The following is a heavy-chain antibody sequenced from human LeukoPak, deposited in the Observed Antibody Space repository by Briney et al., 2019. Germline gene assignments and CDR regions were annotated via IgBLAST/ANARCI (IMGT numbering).Heavy chain of an antibody. CDR2: ISAYNGNT. CDR1: GYTFTSDG. CDR3: ARDRPGMSQDFWSGFITNYYYYYMDV. D-gene: IGHD3-3*01. Sequence: ASVKVSCKASGYTFTSDGISWVRQAPGQGLEWMGWISAYNGNTNYAQKLQGRVTMTTDTSTSTAYMELRSLRSDDTAVYYCARDRPGMSQDFWSGFITNYYYYYMDVWGKGTTVTVSS. J-gene: IGHJ6*03. V-gene: IGHV1-18*01.